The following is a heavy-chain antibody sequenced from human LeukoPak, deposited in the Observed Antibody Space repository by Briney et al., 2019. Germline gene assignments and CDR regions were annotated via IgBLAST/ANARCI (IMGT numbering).Heavy chain of an antibody. D-gene: IGHD5-18*01. CDR2: IKEDGSEK. J-gene: IGHJ4*02. CDR1: GFSFSTYW. V-gene: IGHV3-7*03. Sequence: GGSLRLSCAASGFSFSTYWMAWVRQTPGKGLEWVADIKEDGSEKYYADSVKGRFILSRDNAKSSLSLQMNSLRAEDTAVYYCAKNLRGGYSYGYCNYWGQGTLVTVSS. CDR3: AKNLRGGYSYGYCNY.